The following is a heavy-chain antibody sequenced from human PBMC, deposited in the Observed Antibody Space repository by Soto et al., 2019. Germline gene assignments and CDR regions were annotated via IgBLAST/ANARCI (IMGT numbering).Heavy chain of an antibody. CDR2: ISGSGGST. D-gene: IGHD3-22*01. J-gene: IGHJ4*02. CDR3: AREPYYYDSSGYPGYFEY. Sequence: PGGSLRLSCAASGFTFSSYAMSWVRQAPGKGLEWVSAISGSGGSTYYADSVKGRFTISRDNTKNSLYLQMNSLRVEDTAVYYCAREPYYYDSSGYPGYFEYWGQGTSVTVSS. V-gene: IGHV3-23*01. CDR1: GFTFSSYA.